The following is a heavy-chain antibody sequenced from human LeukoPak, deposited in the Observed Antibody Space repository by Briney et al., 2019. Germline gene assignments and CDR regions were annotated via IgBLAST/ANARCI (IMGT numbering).Heavy chain of an antibody. V-gene: IGHV3-48*04. D-gene: IGHD6-6*01. CDR1: GFTFSSYS. J-gene: IGHJ6*03. Sequence: GGSLRLSCAASGFTFSSYSMNWVRQAPGKGLEWVSYISSSSSTIYYADSVKGRFTISRDNAKNSLYLQMNSLRAEDTAVYYCARASDSSSSLYYYYYMDVWGKGPRSPSP. CDR2: ISSSSSTI. CDR3: ARASDSSSSLYYYYYMDV.